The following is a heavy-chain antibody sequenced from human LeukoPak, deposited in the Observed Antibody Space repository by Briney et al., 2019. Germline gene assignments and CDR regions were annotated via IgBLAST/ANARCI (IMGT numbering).Heavy chain of an antibody. CDR1: GFTFSSYA. D-gene: IGHD2-2*02. CDR3: ARARRDIVVVPAAIWGHYFDY. J-gene: IGHJ4*02. CDR2: ISGSGGST. V-gene: IGHV3-23*01. Sequence: PGGSLRLSCAASGFTFSSYAMSWVRQAPGKGLEWVSAISGSGGSTYYADSVKGRFTISRDNSKNTLYLQMNSLRAEDTAVYYCARARRDIVVVPAAIWGHYFDYWGQGTLVTVSS.